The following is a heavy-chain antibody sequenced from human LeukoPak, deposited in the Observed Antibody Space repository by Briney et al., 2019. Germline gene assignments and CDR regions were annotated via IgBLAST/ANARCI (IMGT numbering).Heavy chain of an antibody. CDR3: ARIGNYYDSSGQAPPGGYYYYGMDV. CDR1: GYTFTSYY. Sequence: ASVKVSCRASGYTFTSYYMHWVRQAPGQGLEWMGIINPSGGSTSYAQKFQGRVTMTRDTSTSTVYMELSSLRSEDTAVYYCARIGNYYDSSGQAPPGGYYYYGMDVWGQGTTVTVSS. V-gene: IGHV1-46*03. D-gene: IGHD3-22*01. CDR2: INPSGGST. J-gene: IGHJ6*02.